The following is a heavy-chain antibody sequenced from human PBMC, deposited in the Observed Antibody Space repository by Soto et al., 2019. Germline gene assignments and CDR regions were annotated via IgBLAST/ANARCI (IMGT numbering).Heavy chain of an antibody. Sequence: PSETLSLTCTVSGGSISSYYWSWIRQPPGKGLEWIGYIYYSGSTNYNPSLKSRVTISVDTSKNQFSLKLSSVTAADTAVYYCARHGAYDYGDYDAFVYWGQGTLVTVSS. J-gene: IGHJ4*02. CDR3: ARHGAYDYGDYDAFVY. D-gene: IGHD4-17*01. V-gene: IGHV4-59*08. CDR1: GGSISSYY. CDR2: IYYSGST.